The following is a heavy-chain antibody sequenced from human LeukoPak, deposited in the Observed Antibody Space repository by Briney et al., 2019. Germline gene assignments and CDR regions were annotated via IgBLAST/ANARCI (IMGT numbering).Heavy chain of an antibody. D-gene: IGHD3-22*01. Sequence: GASVKVSCKASGGTFSSYAISWVRQAPGQGLEWMGGIIPIFGTANYAQKFQGRVTITTDESTSTAYMELSSLRSEDTAVYYCARGRGYYDSSGYFDYWGQGTLVTVSS. J-gene: IGHJ4*02. CDR2: IIPIFGTA. V-gene: IGHV1-69*05. CDR3: ARGRGYYDSSGYFDY. CDR1: GGTFSSYA.